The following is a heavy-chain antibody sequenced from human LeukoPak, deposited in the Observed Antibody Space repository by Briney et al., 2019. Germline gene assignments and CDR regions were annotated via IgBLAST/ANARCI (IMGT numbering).Heavy chain of an antibody. V-gene: IGHV1-18*01. CDR1: GYTFTSYG. D-gene: IGHD4-23*01. CDR2: ISAYNGNT. Sequence: ASVKVSCKASGYTFTSYGISWVRQAPGQGLEWMGWISAYNGNTNYAQKLQGRVTMTTDTSTSTAYMELRSLRSDDTAVYYCARDERYGGHSVGRFDPWGQGTLVTVSS. CDR3: ARDERYGGHSVGRFDP. J-gene: IGHJ5*02.